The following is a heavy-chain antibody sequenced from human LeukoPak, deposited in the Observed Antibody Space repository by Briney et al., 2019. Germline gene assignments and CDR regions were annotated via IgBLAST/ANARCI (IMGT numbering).Heavy chain of an antibody. J-gene: IGHJ4*02. D-gene: IGHD7-27*01. CDR3: ARGANWGSPFDY. CDR1: GYTFTSYD. Sequence: ASVKASCKASGYTFTSYDINWVRQATGQGLEWMGWMNPNSGNKGYAQKFQGRVTMTRNTSISTAYMELSSLRSEDTAVYYCARGANWGSPFDYWGQGTLVTVSS. CDR2: MNPNSGNK. V-gene: IGHV1-8*01.